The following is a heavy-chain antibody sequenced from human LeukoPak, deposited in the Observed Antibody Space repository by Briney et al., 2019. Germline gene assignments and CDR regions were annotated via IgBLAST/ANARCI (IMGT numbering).Heavy chain of an antibody. V-gene: IGHV4-39*07. Sequence: SETLSLTCTVSGGAISSNNYYWGWVRQPPGKGLEWIATISYSGRTYYNPSLTSQVTTSIDTSQNQFSLKLTSVTAADTAVYFCAREMAVGYGVDWGQGTLVTVSS. CDR3: AREMAVGYGVD. J-gene: IGHJ4*02. CDR2: ISYSGRT. CDR1: GGAISSNNYY. D-gene: IGHD5-12*01.